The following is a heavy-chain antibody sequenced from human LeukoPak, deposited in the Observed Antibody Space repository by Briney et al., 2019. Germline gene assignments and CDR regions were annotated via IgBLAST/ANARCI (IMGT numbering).Heavy chain of an antibody. Sequence: PSQTLSLTCTVSGGSISSGDYYWSWIRQPPGKGLEWIGYIYYSGSTYYSPSLKSRLTISVDTSKSQFSLKLNSVTAADTAVYYCARGDGSRSFLFDYWGQGTLVTVSS. CDR1: GGSISSGDYY. CDR3: ARGDGSRSFLFDY. CDR2: IYYSGST. J-gene: IGHJ4*02. D-gene: IGHD3-10*01. V-gene: IGHV4-30-4*08.